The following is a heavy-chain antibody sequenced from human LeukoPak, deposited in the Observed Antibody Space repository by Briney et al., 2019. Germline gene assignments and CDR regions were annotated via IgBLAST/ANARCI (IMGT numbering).Heavy chain of an antibody. V-gene: IGHV1-2*02. Sequence: ASVKVSCKASGYTFTGYYMHWVRQAPGQGLEWMGWINPNSGGTNYAQKFQGRVTMTRDTSISTAYMELSRLSSDDTAVYYCARGGMGTAMVTSASDYWGQGTLVTVSS. CDR1: GYTFTGYY. CDR2: INPNSGGT. J-gene: IGHJ4*02. CDR3: ARGGMGTAMVTSASDY. D-gene: IGHD5-18*01.